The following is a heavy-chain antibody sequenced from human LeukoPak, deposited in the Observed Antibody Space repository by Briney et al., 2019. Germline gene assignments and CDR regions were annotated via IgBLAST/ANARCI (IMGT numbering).Heavy chain of an antibody. Sequence: KASETLSLTCTVSGSISSYYLSWIRQPPGKGLEWIGHSYYTGSPNYNPSLKSRVTISVDTPKNQFSLKLSSVTAADTAVYYCAGVRSTVGWRSFDYWGQGTLVTVSS. CDR2: SYYTGSP. CDR1: GSISSYY. CDR3: AGVRSTVGWRSFDY. J-gene: IGHJ4*02. V-gene: IGHV4-59*08. D-gene: IGHD4-23*01.